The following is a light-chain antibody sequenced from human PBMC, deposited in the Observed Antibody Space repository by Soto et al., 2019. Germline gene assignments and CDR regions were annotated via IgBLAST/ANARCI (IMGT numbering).Light chain of an antibody. CDR2: GAS. J-gene: IGKJ1*01. V-gene: IGKV1-39*01. CDR3: QQSYSTPWT. CDR1: QGIRTD. Sequence: QLTQSPSSLSASVGDRVTITCRASQGIRTDLGWYQQSPGKAPKVLIVGASSLQSGVPSRFSGSGSGTDFTLTISSLQPEDFATYYCQQSYSTPWTFGQGTKVDIK.